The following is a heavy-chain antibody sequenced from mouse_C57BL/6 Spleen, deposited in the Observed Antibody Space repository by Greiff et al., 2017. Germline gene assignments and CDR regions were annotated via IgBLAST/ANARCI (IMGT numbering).Heavy chain of an antibody. CDR3: ARGTTTVVAFAY. CDR1: GYTFTDYY. D-gene: IGHD1-1*01. CDR2: INPYNGGT. J-gene: IGHJ3*01. Sequence: VQLQQSGPVLVKPGASVKMSCKASGYTFTDYYMNWVKQSHGKSLEWIGVINPYNGGTSYNQKFKGKATLTVDKSSSTAYMELNSLTSEDSAVYYCARGTTTVVAFAYWGQGTLVTVSA. V-gene: IGHV1-19*01.